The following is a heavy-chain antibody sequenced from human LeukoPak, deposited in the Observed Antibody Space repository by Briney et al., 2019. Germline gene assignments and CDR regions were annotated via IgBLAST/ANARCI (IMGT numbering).Heavy chain of an antibody. CDR3: ARGQGLSGVADL. Sequence: GESLKISWKGPGYNFPDFWIGWVRPMPGKGLEWRGVIYPRDSDTSYRPSFRGQVTITVDKSINTAYLQRSALKASDTAMYYCARGQGLSGVADLWGPGNLITVSS. D-gene: IGHD5-12*01. CDR1: GYNFPDFW. CDR2: IYPRDSDT. V-gene: IGHV5-51*01. J-gene: IGHJ5*02.